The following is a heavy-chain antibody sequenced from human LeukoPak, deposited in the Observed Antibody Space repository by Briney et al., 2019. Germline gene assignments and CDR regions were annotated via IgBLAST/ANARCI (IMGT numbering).Heavy chain of an antibody. V-gene: IGHV1-8*01. Sequence: ASVKVSCKASGYTFTSYDINWVRQATGQGLEWMGWMNPNSGNTGYAQKFQGRVTMTRNTSISTAYMELSSLRSEDTAVYYCARVRRAARKAAAGPSNWFDPWGQGTLVTVSS. CDR1: GYTFTSYD. CDR3: ARVRRAARKAAAGPSNWFDP. D-gene: IGHD6-13*01. J-gene: IGHJ5*02. CDR2: MNPNSGNT.